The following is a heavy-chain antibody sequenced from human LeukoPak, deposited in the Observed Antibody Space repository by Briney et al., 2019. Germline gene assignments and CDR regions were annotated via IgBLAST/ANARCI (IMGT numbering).Heavy chain of an antibody. CDR2: IKQDGSEK. Sequence: GGSLRLSCAASGFTFSSFWMGWVRQAPGKGLEWVATIKQDGSEKYSVDSVKGRFTISRDNAKNALYLQMNSLRAEDTPVYFCARDTSSAWYGLIDYWGQGRLVSVCS. V-gene: IGHV3-7*01. CDR1: GFTFSSFW. J-gene: IGHJ4*02. CDR3: ARDTSSAWYGLIDY. D-gene: IGHD6-19*01.